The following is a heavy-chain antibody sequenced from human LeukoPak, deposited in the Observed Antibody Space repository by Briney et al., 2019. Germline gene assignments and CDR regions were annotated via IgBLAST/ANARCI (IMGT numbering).Heavy chain of an antibody. CDR3: AREGRWLQFLDY. CDR2: ISSSGSTV. Sequence: GGSLRLSCAASGFTFSSYEMNWVRQAPGRGLEWVSYISSSGSTVYYADSVKGRFTISRDNAKNSLYLQMNSLRAEDTAVYYCAREGRWLQFLDYWGQGTLVTVSS. V-gene: IGHV3-48*03. D-gene: IGHD5-24*01. J-gene: IGHJ4*02. CDR1: GFTFSSYE.